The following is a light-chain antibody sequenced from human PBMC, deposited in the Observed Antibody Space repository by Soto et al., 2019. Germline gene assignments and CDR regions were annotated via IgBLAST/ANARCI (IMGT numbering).Light chain of an antibody. J-gene: IGKJ1*01. CDR2: GAS. Sequence: EIVLTQSPATLSLSPGERATLSCRASQSVYNNLAWYQQRPGQAPRLLIHGASTRATGIPARFSGSGSGTGFTLTISSLQSEDFAVYYCQQYNNWPPTFGQGTKVDIK. CDR3: QQYNNWPPT. V-gene: IGKV3-15*01. CDR1: QSVYNN.